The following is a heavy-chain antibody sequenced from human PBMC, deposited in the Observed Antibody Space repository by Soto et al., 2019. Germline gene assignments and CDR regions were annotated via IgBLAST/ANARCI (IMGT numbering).Heavy chain of an antibody. CDR3: AKDRYYDSPGWFDP. J-gene: IGHJ5*02. Sequence: PGGSLRLSCVGSGFTFRDHAMRWVRQAPGRGLEWVSVISANGASIQHADSVKGRFSVSRDNAKNTVYLQMDNLRTEDSAVYYCAKDRYYDSPGWFDPWGQGSRVTVSS. CDR2: ISANGASI. V-gene: IGHV3-23*01. CDR1: GFTFRDHA. D-gene: IGHD3-22*01.